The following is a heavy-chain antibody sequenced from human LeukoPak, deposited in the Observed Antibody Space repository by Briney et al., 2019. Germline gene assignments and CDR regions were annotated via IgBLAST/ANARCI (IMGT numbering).Heavy chain of an antibody. CDR3: ASNMAVSGTIWYFDL. V-gene: IGHV4-39*07. J-gene: IGHJ2*01. D-gene: IGHD6-19*01. CDR1: GGSISSSTYY. CDR2: IYYSGST. Sequence: PSETLSLTCTVSGGSISSSTYYWGWIRQPPGKGLEWIGSIYYSGSTYYNPSLKSRVTISLDTSKNQFSLKLSSVTAADTAVYYCASNMAVSGTIWYFDLWGRGTLVTVSS.